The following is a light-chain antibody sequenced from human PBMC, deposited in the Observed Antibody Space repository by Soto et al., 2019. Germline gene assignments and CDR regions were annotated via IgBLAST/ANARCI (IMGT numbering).Light chain of an antibody. Sequence: ALTQPASVSGSPGQPVTISCTGTSSDVGGYDYVSWYQHHPGKAPKLVIYDVTYRPSGVSDRFSGSKSANTASLTISGLQAEDEADYYCSSYTSSSTYVFGTGTKVTVL. J-gene: IGLJ1*01. CDR1: SSDVGGYDY. CDR3: SSYTSSSTYV. V-gene: IGLV2-14*01. CDR2: DVT.